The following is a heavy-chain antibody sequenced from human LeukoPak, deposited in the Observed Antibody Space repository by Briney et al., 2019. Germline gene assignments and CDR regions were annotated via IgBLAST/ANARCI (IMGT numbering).Heavy chain of an antibody. J-gene: IGHJ6*02. CDR2: IWYGGSNK. CDR3: TRDASGDTNSGLRMDV. D-gene: IGHD2-21*01. CDR1: GLIFCGYG. V-gene: IGHV3-33*01. Sequence: GGSQTLSCAASGLIFCGYGVHWVRQAPGKGLEWVAVIWYGGSNKYYADSVKGRLTISRDNAKNSPYLQTSSLRAEDTAVYYWTRDASGDTNSGLRMDVWGQGTTVTVSS.